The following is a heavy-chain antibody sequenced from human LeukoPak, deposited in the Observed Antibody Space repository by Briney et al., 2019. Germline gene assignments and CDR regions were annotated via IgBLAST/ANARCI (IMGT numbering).Heavy chain of an antibody. D-gene: IGHD3-22*01. CDR2: ISGSGGST. V-gene: IGHV3-23*01. Sequence: PGGSLRLSCAASGFTFSSYAMSWVRQAPGKGLEWVSAISGSGGSTYYADSVKGRFTISRGNSKNTLYLQMNSLRAEDTAVYYCAKGYYYDSSGYYSPFDYWGQGTLVTVSS. J-gene: IGHJ4*02. CDR3: AKGYYYDSSGYYSPFDY. CDR1: GFTFSSYA.